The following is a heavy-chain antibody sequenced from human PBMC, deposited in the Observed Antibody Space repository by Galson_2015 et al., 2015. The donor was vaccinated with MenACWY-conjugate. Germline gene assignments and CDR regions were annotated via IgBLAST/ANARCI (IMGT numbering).Heavy chain of an antibody. CDR2: INAGNGNT. D-gene: IGHD6-19*01. CDR1: GYTFTSYA. V-gene: IGHV1-3*01. CDR3: ARERIAVAGTGFDY. Sequence: SVKVSCKASGYTFTSYAMHWVRQAPGQRLEWMGWINAGNGNTKYSQKFQGRVTITRDTSASTAYMELSSLRSEDTAVYYCARERIAVAGTGFDYWGQGTLVTVSS. J-gene: IGHJ4*02.